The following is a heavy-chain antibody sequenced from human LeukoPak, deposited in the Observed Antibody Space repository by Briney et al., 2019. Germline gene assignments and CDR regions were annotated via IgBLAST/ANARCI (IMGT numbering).Heavy chain of an antibody. CDR2: INYGGST. CDR3: ARGFPPGSGSRGSHAFDV. Sequence: SETLSLTRAVSEMSFSAYYWNWISQSPGKELEWIGEINYGGSTKYTPSLEGRGTILIDTSKNQFSLKLTAVTAADTAVYYCARGFPPGSGSRGSHAFDVWGQGTMVTVSS. V-gene: IGHV4-34*01. J-gene: IGHJ3*01. D-gene: IGHD6-19*01. CDR1: EMSFSAYY.